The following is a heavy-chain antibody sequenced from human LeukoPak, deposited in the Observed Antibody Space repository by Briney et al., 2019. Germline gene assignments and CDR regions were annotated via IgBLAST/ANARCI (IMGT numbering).Heavy chain of an antibody. Sequence: PGGSLRLSCAASGFTFSSYWMHWVRQAPGKGLVWVSRIDNDGSGTSHADSVKGRFTISRDNAKNRLYVQMNSLRAEDTAVYYCATGSGLWSPDYWGQGTLVTVSS. D-gene: IGHD5-18*01. CDR2: IDNDGSGT. J-gene: IGHJ4*02. CDR1: GFTFSSYW. V-gene: IGHV3-74*01. CDR3: ATGSGLWSPDY.